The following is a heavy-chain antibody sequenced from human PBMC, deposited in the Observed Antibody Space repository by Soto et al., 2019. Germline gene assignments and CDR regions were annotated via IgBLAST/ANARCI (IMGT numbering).Heavy chain of an antibody. CDR3: ATTERSDYDILTGYSKAGDAFDI. CDR2: IYHSGST. CDR1: GGSISSGGYS. V-gene: IGHV4-30-2*02. Sequence: SETLSLTCAVSGGSISSGGYSWSWIRQPPGKGLEWIGYIYHSGSTYYNPSLKSRVTISVDRSKNQFSLKLSSVTAADTAVYYCATTERSDYDILTGYSKAGDAFDIWGQGTMVTVSS. J-gene: IGHJ3*02. D-gene: IGHD3-9*01.